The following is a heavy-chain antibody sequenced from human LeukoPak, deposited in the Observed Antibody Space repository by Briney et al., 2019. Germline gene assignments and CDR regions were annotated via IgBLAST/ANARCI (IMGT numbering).Heavy chain of an antibody. CDR2: ISSSVGTI. CDR1: GFTLSDYY. CDR3: AKALLGVAFDI. J-gene: IGHJ3*02. D-gene: IGHD3-16*01. Sequence: GGSLRLSCAASGFTLSDYYMSWIRQAPGKGLEWLSYISSSVGTIYYADSVKGRFTISRDNAKNSLYLQMNSLRAEDTALYYCAKALLGVAFDIWGQGTMVTVSS. V-gene: IGHV3-11*01.